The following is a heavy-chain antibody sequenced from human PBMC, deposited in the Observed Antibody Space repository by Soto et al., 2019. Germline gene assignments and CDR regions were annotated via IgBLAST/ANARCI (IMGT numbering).Heavy chain of an antibody. CDR1: GFTFSNYA. V-gene: IGHV3-23*01. D-gene: IGHD6-19*01. CDR2: VSGRGGST. CDR3: TKNALQGAVSGPNWFDP. Sequence: EVQLLDSGGGLVEPGWSLRLSCASSGFTFSNYAMNWVRHAPGKWLEWVSAVSGRGGSTYYADSVKGRFTISRDNSKNTLYVQMNSLRAEDTAVYYCTKNALQGAVSGPNWFDPWGQGTLVTVSS. J-gene: IGHJ5*02.